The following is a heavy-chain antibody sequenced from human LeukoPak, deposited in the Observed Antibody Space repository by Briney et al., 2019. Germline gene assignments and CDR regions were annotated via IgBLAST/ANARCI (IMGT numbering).Heavy chain of an antibody. CDR3: ARGRPRGQIAAAYDY. Sequence: SETLSLTCTVSGGSISSGGYYWSWIRQPPGKGLEWIGEINHSGSTNYNSSLKSRVTISVDTSKNQFSLKLSSVTAADTAVYYCARGRPRGQIAAAYDYWGQGTLVTVSS. D-gene: IGHD6-13*01. J-gene: IGHJ4*02. CDR1: GGSISSGGYY. V-gene: IGHV4-39*07. CDR2: INHSGST.